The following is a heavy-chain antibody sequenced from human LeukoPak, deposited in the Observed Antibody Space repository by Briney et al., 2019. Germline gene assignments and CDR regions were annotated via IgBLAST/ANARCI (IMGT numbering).Heavy chain of an antibody. J-gene: IGHJ3*02. D-gene: IGHD4-17*01. CDR2: INPSGGST. V-gene: IGHV1-46*01. CDR1: GYTFTSYY. Sequence: ASVKVSCKASGYTFTSYYMHWVRQAPGQGLEWMGIINPSGGSTSYAQKFQGRVTMTRDTSTSTVYMELSSLRSEDTAVYYCARSRTHIGEGDAFDIWGQGTMVIVSS. CDR3: ARSRTHIGEGDAFDI.